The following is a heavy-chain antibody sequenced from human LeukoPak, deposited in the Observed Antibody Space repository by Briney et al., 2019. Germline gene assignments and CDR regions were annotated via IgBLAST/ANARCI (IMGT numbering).Heavy chain of an antibody. CDR1: GFTFSSYA. CDR3: ANFPSGWYFYYFDY. J-gene: IGHJ4*02. D-gene: IGHD6-19*01. Sequence: AGGSLRPSCAASGFTFSSYAMSWVRQAPGKGLEWVSAISGSGGSTYYADSVKGRFTISRDNSKNTLYLQMNSLRAEDTAVYYCANFPSGWYFYYFDYWGQGTLVTVSS. CDR2: ISGSGGST. V-gene: IGHV3-23*01.